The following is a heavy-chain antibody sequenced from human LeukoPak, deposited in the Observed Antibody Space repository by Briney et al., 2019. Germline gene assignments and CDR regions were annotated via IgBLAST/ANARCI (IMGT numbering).Heavy chain of an antibody. Sequence: KPGGSLRLSCAASGFTFSDYYMSWIRQAPGKGLEWVSYISSSSSYTNYADSVKGRFTISRDNTKNSLYLQMNSLRAEDTAVYYCARDYYGSGSYPYFDYWGQGTLVTVSS. D-gene: IGHD3-10*01. V-gene: IGHV3-11*05. J-gene: IGHJ4*02. CDR2: ISSSSSYT. CDR1: GFTFSDYY. CDR3: ARDYYGSGSYPYFDY.